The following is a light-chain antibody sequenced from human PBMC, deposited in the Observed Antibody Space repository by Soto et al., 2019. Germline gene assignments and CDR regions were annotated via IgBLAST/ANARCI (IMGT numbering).Light chain of an antibody. CDR1: QTVSKF. CDR3: QQTYTLPRT. Sequence: DIQMTQSPSSLSASVGDRVTIACRASQTVSKFVNWYQQKPGEVPALLIFTTSTLYSGVPSRFSGSGSGTDFTLTINGLQPEDFATYYCQQTYTLPRTFAQGTKVE. J-gene: IGKJ1*01. CDR2: TTS. V-gene: IGKV1-39*01.